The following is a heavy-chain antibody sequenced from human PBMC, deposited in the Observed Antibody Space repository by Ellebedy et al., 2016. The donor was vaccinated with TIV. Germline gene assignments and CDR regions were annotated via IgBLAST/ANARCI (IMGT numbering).Heavy chain of an antibody. Sequence: SETLSLTCTVSGGSFSSFTYYWAWIRQPPGKGLEWIGFINNSGRTNYNPSLKGRVTISGDSSKSQFSLKLSSVTAADTAVYYCASTFTERLGGLTTHWVFDHWGQGILVTASS. J-gene: IGHJ4*02. CDR1: GGSFSSFTYY. CDR2: INNSGRT. V-gene: IGHV4-61*01. CDR3: ASTFTERLGGLTTHWVFDH. D-gene: IGHD4-11*01.